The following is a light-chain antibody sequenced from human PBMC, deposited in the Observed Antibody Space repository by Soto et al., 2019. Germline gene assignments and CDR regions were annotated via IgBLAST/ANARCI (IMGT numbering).Light chain of an antibody. CDR3: QQYGSSRT. Sequence: EIVLTQSPGTLSLSPGERATLSCRASQSVSSSYLAWYQQKPGQAPRLLIYGASSRATGIPDRFSVSGSGTDFTLTISRLEPEDFEVYYCQQYGSSRTLGQGTKV. CDR2: GAS. CDR1: QSVSSSY. V-gene: IGKV3-20*01. J-gene: IGKJ1*01.